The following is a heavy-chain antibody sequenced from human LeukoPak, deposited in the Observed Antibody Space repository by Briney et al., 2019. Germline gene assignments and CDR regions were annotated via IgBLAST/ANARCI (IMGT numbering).Heavy chain of an antibody. Sequence: PSQTLSLTCTVSGGSISSGDYYWSWIRQPPGKGLEWIGYIYYSGSTYYNPSLKSRVTISVDTSKNQFSLKLSSVTAADTAVYYCARVQPLYYYGVDVWGQGTTVTVSS. CDR2: IYYSGST. CDR1: GGSISSGDYY. D-gene: IGHD5-18*01. CDR3: ARVQPLYYYGVDV. V-gene: IGHV4-30-4*01. J-gene: IGHJ6*02.